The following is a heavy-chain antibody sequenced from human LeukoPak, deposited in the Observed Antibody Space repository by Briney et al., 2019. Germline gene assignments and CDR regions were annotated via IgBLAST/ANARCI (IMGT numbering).Heavy chain of an antibody. D-gene: IGHD4-23*01. CDR1: GFTFSSSW. Sequence: PGGSLRLSCAASGFTFSSSWMSWVRQPPGKGLEWVANIKTDGSEKHYVDSGKGRFTISRDNAKNSLYLQMNSLRAEDTAVYYCARGRPTVATPRVDYWGQGTLVTVSS. J-gene: IGHJ4*02. CDR2: IKTDGSEK. V-gene: IGHV3-7*01. CDR3: ARGRPTVATPRVDY.